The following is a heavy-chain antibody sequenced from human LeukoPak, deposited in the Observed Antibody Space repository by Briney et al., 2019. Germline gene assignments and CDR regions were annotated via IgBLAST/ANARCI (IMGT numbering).Heavy chain of an antibody. CDR2: INPNSGGT. V-gene: IGHV1-2*02. CDR3: ARAQYYYDSSGYYTPTYFDY. D-gene: IGHD3-22*01. CDR1: GYSFTGYY. Sequence: ASVTVSCKASGYSFTGYYMHWVRQAPGQGLEWMGWINPNSGGTNYAQKFQGRVTMTRDTSISTAYMELSRLRSDDTAVYYCARAQYYYDSSGYYTPTYFDYWGQGTLVTVSS. J-gene: IGHJ4*02.